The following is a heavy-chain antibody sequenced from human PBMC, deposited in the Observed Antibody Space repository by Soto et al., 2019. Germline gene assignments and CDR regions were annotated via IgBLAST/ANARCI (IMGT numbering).Heavy chain of an antibody. V-gene: IGHV4-39*01. CDR3: ARLGWGNGDSDY. J-gene: IGHJ4*02. CDR2: TLYSGTT. D-gene: IGHD2-21*01. Sequence: PSDTLSLTCTVSGGSISKSNYFWGWLRQAPGKGLEWIASTLYSGTTSYNSSLKSRVAISVDTSKNQFSLKLNSVTAADTAVYYCARLGWGNGDSDYWGQGTLVTVSS. CDR1: GGSISKSNYF.